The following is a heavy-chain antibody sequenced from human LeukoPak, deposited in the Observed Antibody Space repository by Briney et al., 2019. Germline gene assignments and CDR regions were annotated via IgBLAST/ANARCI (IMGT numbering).Heavy chain of an antibody. J-gene: IGHJ6*03. Sequence: GGSLRLSXAASGFTFSSYEMNWVRQAPGKGLEWVSYISSSGSTIYYADSVKGRFTISRDNAKNSLYLQMNSLRAEDTAVYYCARDLGVEQWRYYYYYMDVWGKGTTVTVSS. CDR1: GFTFSSYE. CDR2: ISSSGSTI. V-gene: IGHV3-48*03. CDR3: ARDLGVEQWRYYYYYMDV. D-gene: IGHD6-19*01.